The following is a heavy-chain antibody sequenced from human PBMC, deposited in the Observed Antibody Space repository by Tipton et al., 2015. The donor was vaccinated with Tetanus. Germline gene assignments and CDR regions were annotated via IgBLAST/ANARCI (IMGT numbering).Heavy chain of an antibody. CDR3: ARGSSYGGGWFDP. CDR2: IYYSGST. J-gene: IGHJ5*02. CDR1: GGSISSSSYY. V-gene: IGHV4-39*01. D-gene: IGHD5-18*01. Sequence: TLSLTCTVSGGSISSSSYYWGWIRQPPGKGLEWIGSIYYSGSTYYNPSLKSRVTISVDTSKNQFSLRLSSGTAADTAVYYCARGSSYGGGWFDPWGQGTLVTVSS.